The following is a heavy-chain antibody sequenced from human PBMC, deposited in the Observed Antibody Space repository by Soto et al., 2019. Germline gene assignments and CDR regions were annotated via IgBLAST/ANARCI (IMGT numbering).Heavy chain of an antibody. J-gene: IGHJ4*02. CDR2: ISYDGSNK. D-gene: IGHD6-6*01. Sequence: QVQLVESGGGVVQPGRSLRLSCAASGFTFSSYGMHWVRQAPGKGLEWVAVISYDGSNKYYADSVKARFTISRDNSKNTLYLQMNSLRAEDTAVYYCAKYSSSLTGAFDYWGQGTLVTVSS. CDR1: GFTFSSYG. V-gene: IGHV3-30*18. CDR3: AKYSSSLTGAFDY.